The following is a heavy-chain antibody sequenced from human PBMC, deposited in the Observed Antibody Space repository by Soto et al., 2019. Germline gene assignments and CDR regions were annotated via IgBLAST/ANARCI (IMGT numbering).Heavy chain of an antibody. CDR2: INAGNGNT. V-gene: IGHV1-3*01. Sequence: ASVKVSCKASGYTFTSYAMHWVRQAPGQRLEWMGWINAGNGNTKYSQKYQGRVTITRDTSASKAYMELSSLRSEDTAVYYCAGGLGAGAFDIWGQGTMVTVSS. CDR1: GYTFTSYA. D-gene: IGHD7-27*01. J-gene: IGHJ3*02. CDR3: AGGLGAGAFDI.